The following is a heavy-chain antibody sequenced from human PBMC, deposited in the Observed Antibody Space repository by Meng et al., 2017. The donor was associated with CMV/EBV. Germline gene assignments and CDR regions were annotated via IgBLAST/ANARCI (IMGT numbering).Heavy chain of an antibody. V-gene: IGHV4-30-4*08. Sequence: LRLSCTVSGDSISSGNYYWSWIRQPPGKGLEWIGYIYYTGRTYYNPSLKSRVTISIDTSKNHFSLRLSSVTAADTAVYYCARALSCGSTNCFRYFDCWGQGTLVTVSS. J-gene: IGHJ4*03. CDR3: ARALSCGSTNCFRYFDC. CDR2: IYYTGRT. D-gene: IGHD2-2*01. CDR1: GDSISSGNYY.